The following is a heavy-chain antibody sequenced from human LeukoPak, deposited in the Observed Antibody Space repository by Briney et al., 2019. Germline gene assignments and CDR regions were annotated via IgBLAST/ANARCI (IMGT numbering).Heavy chain of an antibody. V-gene: IGHV3-23*01. J-gene: IGHJ4*02. CDR3: AKWGDYDILTGYYDSDY. CDR1: GFTFSNYA. CDR2: VCGRDDST. Sequence: GASLRLSCAASGFTFSNYAMSWVRQAPGKGLEWVSAVCGRDDSTYYADSVKGRFTISRDNSKNTLYLQMNSLRAEDTAVYYCAKWGDYDILTGYYDSDYWGQGTLVTVSS. D-gene: IGHD3-9*01.